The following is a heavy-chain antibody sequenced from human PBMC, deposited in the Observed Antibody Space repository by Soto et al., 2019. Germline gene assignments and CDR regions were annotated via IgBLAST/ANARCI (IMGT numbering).Heavy chain of an antibody. CDR1: GFTFSSYS. D-gene: IGHD2-2*01. V-gene: IGHV3-21*01. Sequence: GGSLRLSCAASGFTFSSYSMNWVRQAPGKGLEWVSSISSSSSYIYYADSVKGRFTISRDNAKNSLYLQMNSLRAEDTAVYYCARAVVPAAMPYSDAFDIWGQGTMVTVSS. CDR3: ARAVVPAAMPYSDAFDI. CDR2: ISSSSSYI. J-gene: IGHJ3*02.